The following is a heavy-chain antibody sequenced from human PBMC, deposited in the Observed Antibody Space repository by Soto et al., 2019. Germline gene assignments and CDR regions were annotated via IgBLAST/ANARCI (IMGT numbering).Heavy chain of an antibody. Sequence: QVQLVQSGAEVKKSGASVKVSCKASGYTFTSHDINWVRQATGQGLEWMGWMNPNSGNTGHAQKFKGRVTMTRNTSISTAYMELSSLRSEDTAVYYCARWDYGDYARFDYWGQGTLVTVSS. D-gene: IGHD4-17*01. V-gene: IGHV1-8*01. J-gene: IGHJ4*02. CDR2: MNPNSGNT. CDR3: ARWDYGDYARFDY. CDR1: GYTFTSHD.